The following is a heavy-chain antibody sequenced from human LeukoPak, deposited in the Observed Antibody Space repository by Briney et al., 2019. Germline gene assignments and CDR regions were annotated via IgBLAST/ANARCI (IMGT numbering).Heavy chain of an antibody. V-gene: IGHV1-8*01. Sequence: GASVKVSCKASGYTFTSYDINWVRQATGQGLEWMGCMNPNSGNTGYAQKFQGRVTMTRNTSISTAYMELSSLRSEDTAVYYCARGRSSSWANWFDPWGQGTLVTISS. CDR1: GYTFTSYD. CDR3: ARGRSSSWANWFDP. CDR2: MNPNSGNT. D-gene: IGHD6-13*01. J-gene: IGHJ5*02.